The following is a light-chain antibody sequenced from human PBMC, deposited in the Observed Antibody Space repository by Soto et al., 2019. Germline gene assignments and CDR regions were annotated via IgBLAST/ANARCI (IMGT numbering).Light chain of an antibody. CDR3: HQRQSWPRT. CDR1: QSVGSNY. V-gene: IGKV3D-20*02. J-gene: IGKJ1*01. CDR2: YTS. Sequence: EIVLTQSPGTLSLSPGERATLYCRASQSVGSNYLAWYQQKPGQAPRLLIYYTSNRATGIPARFSGSGSGTDFTLTINSLAPEDFAIYYCHQRQSWPRTFGQGTKVDIK.